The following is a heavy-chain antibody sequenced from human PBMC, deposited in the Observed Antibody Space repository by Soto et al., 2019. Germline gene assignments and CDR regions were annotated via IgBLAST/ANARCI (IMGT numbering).Heavy chain of an antibody. D-gene: IGHD7-27*01. V-gene: IGHV4-39*02. Sequence: SETLSLTCTVSGGSISSYYWGWIRQPPGKGLEWIGSIYYSGSTYYNPSLKSRVTISVDTSKNQFSLNLNSVTAADTAVYYCARDKWGFWFDPWGRGTLVTVSS. CDR2: IYYSGST. CDR3: ARDKWGFWFDP. CDR1: GGSISSYY. J-gene: IGHJ5*02.